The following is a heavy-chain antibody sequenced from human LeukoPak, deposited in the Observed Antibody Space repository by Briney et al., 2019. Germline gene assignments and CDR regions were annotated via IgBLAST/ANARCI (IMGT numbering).Heavy chain of an antibody. CDR3: ARSYCSRVSCYTGWFDP. J-gene: IGHJ5*02. D-gene: IGHD2-15*01. Sequence: SVKVSCKTPGGTFNTYALSWVRQAPGQGLEWVGGILSLFNTTKYAQDFQGRVTITTDESTSTAYMDLTNLKSEDTATYYCARSYCSRVSCYTGWFDPWGQGTVVTVSS. V-gene: IGHV1-69*05. CDR1: GGTFNTYA. CDR2: ILSLFNTT.